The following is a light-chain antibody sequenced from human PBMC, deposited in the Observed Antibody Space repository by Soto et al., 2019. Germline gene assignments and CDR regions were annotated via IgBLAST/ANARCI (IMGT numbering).Light chain of an antibody. CDR3: QQYGSSGT. J-gene: IGKJ1*01. V-gene: IGKV3-20*01. CDR2: GAS. CDR1: QSVGSAY. Sequence: EILLTQSPGTLSFSPGERATLSCRASQSVGSAYVGWYQQKPGQAPGLLIFGASIRAAGVPDRFSGSGSGTDFTLTISRLEPEDFAVYYCQQYGSSGTFGQGTKVDI.